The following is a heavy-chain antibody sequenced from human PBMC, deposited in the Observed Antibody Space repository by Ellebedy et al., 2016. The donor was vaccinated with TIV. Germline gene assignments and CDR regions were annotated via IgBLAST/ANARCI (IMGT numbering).Heavy chain of an antibody. CDR2: IKPSSGAT. V-gene: IGHV1-2*02. Sequence: ASVKVSXKASGYTFTGYYIHWVRQAPGQGLEWMGWIKPSSGATNSEQKFQGSITMTRDTSITTAYMELNRLRSDDTAVYYCARSGHAVGAGVGEGDALDIWGQGTMVTVSS. CDR3: ARSGHAVGAGVGEGDALDI. J-gene: IGHJ3*02. CDR1: GYTFTGYY. D-gene: IGHD1-26*01.